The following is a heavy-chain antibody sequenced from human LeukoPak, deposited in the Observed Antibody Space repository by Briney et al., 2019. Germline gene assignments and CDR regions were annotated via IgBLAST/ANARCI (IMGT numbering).Heavy chain of an antibody. CDR1: GGSMNSHY. CDR2: MLDTVTT. V-gene: IGHV4-4*09. Sequence: PSETLSLTCTVSGGSMNSHYWSWIRQPPGKGLEWIGHMLDTVTTKDNPSLKSRFTLSADTSKNQFSLRLTSVTAADTAVYYCATIKRGNIYGYFDFWGQGILVTVSS. J-gene: IGHJ4*02. D-gene: IGHD5-18*01. CDR3: ATIKRGNIYGYFDF.